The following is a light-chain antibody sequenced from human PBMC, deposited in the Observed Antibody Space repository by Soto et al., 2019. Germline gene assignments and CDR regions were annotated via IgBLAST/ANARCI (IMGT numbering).Light chain of an antibody. CDR1: SSDVGGYNF. Sequence: QSVLTQPPSASGSPGQSVTISCTGTSSDVGGYNFVSWYQHHPGKAPKLMIYEVSKRPSGVPDRFSGSKSGNTASLTVSGLQTEEEADYYCSSYAGSNNYVFGTGTKLNVL. CDR3: SSYAGSNNYV. J-gene: IGLJ1*01. V-gene: IGLV2-8*01. CDR2: EVS.